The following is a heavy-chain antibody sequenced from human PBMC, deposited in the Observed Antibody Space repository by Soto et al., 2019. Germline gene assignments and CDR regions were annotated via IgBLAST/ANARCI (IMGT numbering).Heavy chain of an antibody. D-gene: IGHD2-21*02. CDR3: VHSRCGGDCLQSYSSHYYYGMDV. Sequence: QITLKESGPTLVKPTQTLTLTCTFSGLSLNTGGLAVGWIRQPPGRALEWLALIYWDNGKRYSPSLNSRLTIHKDTSKNQVVLTMTNMDPVDAATYFCVHSRCGGDCLQSYSSHYYYGMDVWGQGTTVTVSS. J-gene: IGHJ6*02. CDR2: IYWDNGK. V-gene: IGHV2-5*02. CDR1: GLSLNTGGLA.